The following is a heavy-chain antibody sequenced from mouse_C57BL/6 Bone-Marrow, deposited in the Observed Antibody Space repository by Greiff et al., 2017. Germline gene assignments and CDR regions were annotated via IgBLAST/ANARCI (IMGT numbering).Heavy chain of an antibody. CDR1: GYSFTDYN. Sequence: EVKLVESGPELVKPGASVKISCKASGYSFTDYNMNWVKQSHGKCLEWIGVINPNYGTTSYNQKFKGKATLTVDQSSSTAYMQLNSLTSEDSAVYYCALYYSGMGAMDYWGQGTLVTVSS. CDR3: ALYYSGMGAMDY. V-gene: IGHV1-39*01. D-gene: IGHD1-1*01. J-gene: IGHJ4*01. CDR2: INPNYGTT.